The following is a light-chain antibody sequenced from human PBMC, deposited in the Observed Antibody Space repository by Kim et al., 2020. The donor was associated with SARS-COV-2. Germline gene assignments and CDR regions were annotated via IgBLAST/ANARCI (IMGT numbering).Light chain of an antibody. J-gene: IGLJ3*02. Sequence: KTVTISCNRSSGSIASNYVQWYQQRPGSAPTTVIYEDNQRPSGVPDRFSGSIDSSSNSASLTISGLKTEDEADYYCQSYDSSNHWVLGGGTKLTVL. CDR1: SGSIASNY. V-gene: IGLV6-57*03. CDR2: EDN. CDR3: QSYDSSNHWV.